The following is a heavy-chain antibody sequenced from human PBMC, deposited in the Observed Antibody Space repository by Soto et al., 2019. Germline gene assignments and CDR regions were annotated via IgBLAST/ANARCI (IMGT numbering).Heavy chain of an antibody. CDR1: GFTFSNFG. CDR3: ARGLRSVLDY. D-gene: IGHD6-6*01. J-gene: IGHJ4*02. V-gene: IGHV3-33*01. Sequence: QVQLVESGGGVVQPGGSLRLSCVASGFTFSNFGMHWVRQAPGKGLEWVAVISNDENIKQYADSLRGRFAISRDNSKNTLYLQMTRLRAEDTAIYYCARGLRSVLDYWGQGTLVTLSS. CDR2: ISNDENIK.